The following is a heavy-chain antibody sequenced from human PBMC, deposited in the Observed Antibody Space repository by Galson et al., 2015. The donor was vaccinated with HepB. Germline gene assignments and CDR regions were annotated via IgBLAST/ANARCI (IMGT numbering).Heavy chain of an antibody. V-gene: IGHV1-46*01. D-gene: IGHD6-13*01. J-gene: IGHJ4*02. CDR3: ARGGGIAAAGTEGVDY. CDR2: INPSGGST. CDR1: GYTFTSYY. Sequence: SVKVSCKASGYTFTSYYMHWVRQAPGQGLEWMGIINPSGGSTSYAQKFQGRVTMTRDTSTSTVYMELSSLRSEDTAVYYCARGGGIAAAGTEGVDYWGQGTLVTVSS.